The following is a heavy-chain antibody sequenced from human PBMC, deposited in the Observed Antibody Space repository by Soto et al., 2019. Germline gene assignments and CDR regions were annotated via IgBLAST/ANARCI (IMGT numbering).Heavy chain of an antibody. CDR2: IYYSGKA. D-gene: IGHD3-22*01. CDR3: ARDFFDSSDYTTNWFDP. J-gene: IGHJ5*02. Sequence: SETMSVTCTVAGGYSGSGDCYWSRNRQPPGKGLEWIGYIYYSGKAYYNPSLKSRVTIAVDTSKNQFSLKLTSVTAADAALYYCARDFFDSSDYTTNWFDPWGQGTLVTVSS. CDR1: GGYSGSGDCY. V-gene: IGHV4-30-4*01.